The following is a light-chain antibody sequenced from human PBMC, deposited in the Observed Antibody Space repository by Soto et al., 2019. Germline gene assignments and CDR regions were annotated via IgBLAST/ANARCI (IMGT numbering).Light chain of an antibody. J-gene: IGLJ3*02. CDR2: GDS. CDR1: SSNIGAGYN. V-gene: IGLV1-40*01. Sequence: QPVLTQPPSVSGAPGQRVTISCTGSSSNIGAGYNVHWYQQVPGTAPKLLIYGDSNRPSGVPDRFSGSKSGTSASLAITGLQAEDEADYYGQSYDSSLSGWLFGGGTKLTVL. CDR3: QSYDSSLSGWL.